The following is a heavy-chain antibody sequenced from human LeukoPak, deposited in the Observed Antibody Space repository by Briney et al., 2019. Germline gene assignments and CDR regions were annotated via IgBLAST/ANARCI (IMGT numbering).Heavy chain of an antibody. J-gene: IGHJ4*02. Sequence: PGGSLRLSCAASGFTFSSYEMNWVRQAPGEGLEWVSYISSSVSTIYYADSVKGRFTISRDNAKNSLYLQMNSLRAEDTAVYYCARVHSGYDFFDYWGQGTLVTVSS. CDR1: GFTFSSYE. D-gene: IGHD5-12*01. CDR2: ISSSVSTI. CDR3: ARVHSGYDFFDY. V-gene: IGHV3-48*03.